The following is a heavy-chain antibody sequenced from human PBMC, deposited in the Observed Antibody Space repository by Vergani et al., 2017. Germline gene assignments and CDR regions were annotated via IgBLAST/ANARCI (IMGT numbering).Heavy chain of an antibody. D-gene: IGHD3-22*01. J-gene: IGHJ4*02. Sequence: EVDLVESGGGLAQPGGSLRLSCEASGITFWKFGMHWVRQGPGKGLEWVSGISWNSGAVDYADSVRGRFTISRDNAKNSLYLQMNSLRAEDTAVYFCARDTYYFDTSGYYLDYWGQGTLVTVSS. V-gene: IGHV3-9*01. CDR2: ISWNSGAV. CDR3: ARDTYYFDTSGYYLDY. CDR1: GITFWKFG.